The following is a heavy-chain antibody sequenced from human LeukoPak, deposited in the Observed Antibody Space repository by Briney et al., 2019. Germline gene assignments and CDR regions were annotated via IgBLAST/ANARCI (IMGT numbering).Heavy chain of an antibody. CDR2: ISGSGGST. CDR1: GFTFSGYA. D-gene: IGHD6-19*01. CDR3: AKGEGYSSGWSDAFDI. V-gene: IGHV3-23*01. Sequence: GGSLRLSCVASGFTFSGYAMSWVRQAPGKGLEWVSAISGSGGSTYYADSVKGRFTISRDNSKNTLYLQMNSLRAEDTAVYYCAKGEGYSSGWSDAFDIWGQGTMVTVSS. J-gene: IGHJ3*02.